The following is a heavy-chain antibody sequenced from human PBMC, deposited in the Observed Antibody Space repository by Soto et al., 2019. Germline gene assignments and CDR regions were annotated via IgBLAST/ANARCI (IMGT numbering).Heavy chain of an antibody. J-gene: IGHJ4*02. D-gene: IGHD5-18*01. CDR3: ARGLVDTAMVHFDY. V-gene: IGHV1-3*01. CDR2: INAGNGNT. Sequence: ASVQVYCKASGYTFTSYALLCSRQAHDQRLEWMGWINAGNGNTRYSQKFQGRVTITRDTSASTAYMELSRLRSEDTAVYYCARGLVDTAMVHFDYWGQGTLVTVSS. CDR1: GYTFTSYA.